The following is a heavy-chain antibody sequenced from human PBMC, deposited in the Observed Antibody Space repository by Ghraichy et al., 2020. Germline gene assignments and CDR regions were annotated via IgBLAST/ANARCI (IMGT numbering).Heavy chain of an antibody. CDR2: FDPEDGET. D-gene: IGHD1-26*01. CDR1: GYTLTELS. V-gene: IGHV1-24*01. J-gene: IGHJ4*02. CDR3: ATDGILGSVGATDNGGY. Sequence: ASVKVSCKASGYTLTELSMHWVRQAPGKGLEWMGGFDPEDGETIYAQKFQGRVTMTEDTSTDTAYMELSSLRSEDTAVYYCATDGILGSVGATDNGGYWGQGTLVTVSS.